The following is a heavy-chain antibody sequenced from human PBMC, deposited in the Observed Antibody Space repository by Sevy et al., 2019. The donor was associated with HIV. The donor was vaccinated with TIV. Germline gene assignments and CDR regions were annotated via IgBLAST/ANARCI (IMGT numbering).Heavy chain of an antibody. CDR1: GRTFSNYA. J-gene: IGHJ4*02. CDR3: ARSISWYASFDF. D-gene: IGHD6-13*01. V-gene: IGHV1-69*13. Sequence: PSVKVSCKASGRTFSNYAISWVRQAPGQGLEWMGGIIPMFGTPNYVQKFQGRVTITADESTTTAYMELSSLRSEDTAIYYCARSISWYASFDFWGQGTLVTVSS. CDR2: IIPMFGTP.